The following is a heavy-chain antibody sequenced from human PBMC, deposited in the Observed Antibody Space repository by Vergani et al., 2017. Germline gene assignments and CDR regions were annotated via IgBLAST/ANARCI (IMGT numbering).Heavy chain of an antibody. CDR1: GYTFTSYG. V-gene: IGHV1-18*01. J-gene: IGHJ4*02. Sequence: QVQLVQSGAEVKKPGASVKVSCKASGYTFTSYGISWVRQAPGQGLEWMGWISAYNGNTNYAQKLQGRVTMTTDTSTSTACMELRSLRSDDTAVYYCARARYDRSGYYSRPLNYWGQGTLVTVSS. D-gene: IGHD3-22*01. CDR3: ARARYDRSGYYSRPLNY. CDR2: ISAYNGNT.